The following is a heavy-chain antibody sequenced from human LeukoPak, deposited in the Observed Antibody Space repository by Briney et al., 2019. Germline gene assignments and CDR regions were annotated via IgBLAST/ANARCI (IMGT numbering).Heavy chain of an antibody. Sequence: PGGSLRLSCAASGFTVTDNYMNWVRQAPGKGLEWVSYISSSSSTIYYADSVKGRFTISRDNAKNSLYLQMNSLRAEDTAVYYCAREYKRGGFWFDPWGQGTLDTVSS. V-gene: IGHV3-11*04. J-gene: IGHJ5*02. CDR3: AREYKRGGFWFDP. CDR1: GFTVTDNY. CDR2: ISSSSSTI. D-gene: IGHD1-14*01.